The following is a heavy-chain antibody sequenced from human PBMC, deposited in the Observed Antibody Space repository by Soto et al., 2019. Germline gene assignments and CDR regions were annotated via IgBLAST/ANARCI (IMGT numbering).Heavy chain of an antibody. J-gene: IGHJ5*01. CDR3: AKVFRGYSGYSQS. V-gene: IGHV3-23*01. Sequence: EGSLRLSCAPSGFTFTNYAMTCVRQGQGKGLEWVSSISGSGVSTYFADSVKGRFTISRDNSKNTLYLHMNSLRAEDTAVYYWAKVFRGYSGYSQSRGLVTMVTVAS. CDR2: ISGSGVST. D-gene: IGHD5-12*01. CDR1: GFTFTNYA.